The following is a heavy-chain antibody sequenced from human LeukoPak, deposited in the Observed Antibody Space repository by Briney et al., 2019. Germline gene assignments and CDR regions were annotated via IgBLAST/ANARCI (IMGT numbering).Heavy chain of an antibody. J-gene: IGHJ4*02. D-gene: IGHD3-10*01. CDR3: ARGSGTYSYYFDY. CDR2: ISSSGSTI. Sequence: GGSLRLSCAASGFTFSSYEMNWVRQAPGKGLEWVSYISSSGSTIFYADPVKGRFTISRDNAKKSLYLQMNSLRAEDTAVYYCARGSGTYSYYFDYWGQGTLVTVSS. V-gene: IGHV3-48*03. CDR1: GFTFSSYE.